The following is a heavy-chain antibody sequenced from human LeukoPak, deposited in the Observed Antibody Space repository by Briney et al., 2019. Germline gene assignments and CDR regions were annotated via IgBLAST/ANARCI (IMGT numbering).Heavy chain of an antibody. V-gene: IGHV3-30*18. CDR3: AKWGYYYDSSGYSDTVDY. D-gene: IGHD3-22*01. J-gene: IGHJ4*02. CDR2: ISYDGSNK. Sequence: PGGSLRLSCAASGFTFSSYGMHWVRQAPGKGLEWVAVISYDGSNKYYADSVKGRFTISRDNSKNTLYLQMNSLRAEDTAVYYCAKWGYYYDSSGYSDTVDYWGQGTLVTVSS. CDR1: GFTFSSYG.